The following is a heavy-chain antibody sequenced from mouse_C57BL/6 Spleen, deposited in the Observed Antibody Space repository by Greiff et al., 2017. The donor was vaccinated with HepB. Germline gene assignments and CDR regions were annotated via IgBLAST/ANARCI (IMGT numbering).Heavy chain of an antibody. J-gene: IGHJ1*03. V-gene: IGHV5-12*01. CDR1: GFTFSDYY. Sequence: EVQGVESGGGLVQPGGSLKLSCAASGFTFSDYYMYWVRQTPEKRLEWVAYISNGGGSTYYPDTVKGRFTIARDNAKNTLYLQMSRLKSEDTAMYYCARSGYYGSSYGYFDVWGTGTTVTVSS. CDR3: ARSGYYGSSYGYFDV. D-gene: IGHD1-1*01. CDR2: ISNGGGST.